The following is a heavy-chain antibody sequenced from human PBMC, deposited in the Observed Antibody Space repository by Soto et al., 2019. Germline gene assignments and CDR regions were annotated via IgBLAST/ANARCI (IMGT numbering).Heavy chain of an antibody. J-gene: IGHJ6*02. CDR1: GYSFNTYW. D-gene: IGHD2-15*01. Sequence: GESLKISCKGSGYSFNTYWIGWVRQMPGKGLEWMGIIYPGDSETRYSPSFQGQVTISADKSITTAYLQWSSLKASDTAMYYCARSPYSFYYAMDVWGQGTTVTVSS. V-gene: IGHV5-51*01. CDR3: ARSPYSFYYAMDV. CDR2: IYPGDSET.